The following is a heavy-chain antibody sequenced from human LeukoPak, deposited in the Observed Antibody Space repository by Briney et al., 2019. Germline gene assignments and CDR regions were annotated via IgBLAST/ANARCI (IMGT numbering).Heavy chain of an antibody. CDR2: IIPIFGTA. V-gene: IGHV1-69*13. J-gene: IGHJ4*02. CDR1: GGTFSSYA. CDR3: ARALEYYYDSSGYCNFDY. D-gene: IGHD3-22*01. Sequence: GASVKVSCKASGGTFSSYAISWVRQAPGQGLEWMGGIIPIFGTANYAQKFQGRVTITADESTSTAYKELSSLRSEDTAVYYCARALEYYYDSSGYCNFDYWGQGTLVTVSS.